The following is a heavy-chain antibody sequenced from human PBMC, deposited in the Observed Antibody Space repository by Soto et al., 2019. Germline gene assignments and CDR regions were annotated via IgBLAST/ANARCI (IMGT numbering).Heavy chain of an antibody. CDR3: ARDSPAHYYDSSGYYYGLFDY. J-gene: IGHJ4*02. V-gene: IGHV3-33*01. D-gene: IGHD3-22*01. CDR2: IWYDGSNK. Sequence: GGSLRLSCAASGFTFSSYGMPWVRQAPGQGLERVAVIWYDGSNKYYSDSVKGRFTISRDNSKNTLYLQMNGLRAEDTAVYYCARDSPAHYYDSSGYYYGLFDYWGQGTPVTVSS. CDR1: GFTFSSYG.